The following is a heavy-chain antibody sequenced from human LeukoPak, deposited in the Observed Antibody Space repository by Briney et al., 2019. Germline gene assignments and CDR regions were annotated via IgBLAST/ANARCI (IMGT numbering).Heavy chain of an antibody. D-gene: IGHD1-26*01. CDR2: IYTGGST. J-gene: IGHJ4*02. CDR1: GGSINSYF. Sequence: SETLSLTCTVSGGSINSYFWTWIRQPDGKGLEWIGRIYTGGSTNYNPSLKSRVTMSVDTSKNQFSLKLSSVTAADTAVYYCARQEGGIVGPYWGQGTLVTVSS. CDR3: ARQEGGIVGPY. V-gene: IGHV4-4*07.